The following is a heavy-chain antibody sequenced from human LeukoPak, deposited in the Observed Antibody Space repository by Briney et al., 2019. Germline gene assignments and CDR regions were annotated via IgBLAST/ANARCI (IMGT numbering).Heavy chain of an antibody. Sequence: GGSLRLSCAASGFTVSSNHMSWVRQAPGKGLEWVSVIYSGGSTYYADSVKGRFTISRDNSKNTLYLQMNSLRAEDTAVYYCARGSYGDYEDYWGQGTLVTVSS. CDR3: ARGSYGDYEDY. CDR2: IYSGGST. J-gene: IGHJ4*02. CDR1: GFTVSSNH. V-gene: IGHV3-66*01. D-gene: IGHD4-17*01.